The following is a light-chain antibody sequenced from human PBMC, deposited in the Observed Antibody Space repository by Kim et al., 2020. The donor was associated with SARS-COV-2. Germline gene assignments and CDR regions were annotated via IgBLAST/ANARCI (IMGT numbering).Light chain of an antibody. CDR2: GKN. V-gene: IGLV3-19*01. CDR1: SLRSYY. J-gene: IGLJ2*01. Sequence: LGQTVTITCQGDSLRSYYASWYQQKPGHAPVLVIYGKNNRPSGIPDRFSGSSSGNTASLTITGAQAEDEADYYCNSRDSSGNHLVFGGGTQLTVL. CDR3: NSRDSSGNHLV.